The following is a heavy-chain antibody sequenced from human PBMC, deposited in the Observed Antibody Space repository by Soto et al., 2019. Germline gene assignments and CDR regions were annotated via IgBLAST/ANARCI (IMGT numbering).Heavy chain of an antibody. CDR2: IIPIFGTA. V-gene: IGHV1-69*12. CDR3: ARDQVPGSSSTITTQFDY. J-gene: IGHJ4*02. D-gene: IGHD6-13*01. CDR1: GGTFSSYA. Sequence: QVQLVQSGAEVKKPGSSVKVSCKASGGTFSSYAISWVRQAPGQGLEWMGGIIPIFGTANYAQKFQGRVTITADESTSTAYMELSSLRSEDTAVYYCARDQVPGSSSTITTQFDYWGQGTLVTVSS.